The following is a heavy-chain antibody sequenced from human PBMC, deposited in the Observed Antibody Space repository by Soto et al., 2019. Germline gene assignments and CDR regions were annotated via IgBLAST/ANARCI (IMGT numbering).Heavy chain of an antibody. J-gene: IGHJ6*03. V-gene: IGHV1-2*04. D-gene: IGHD3-10*01. Sequence: GASVKVSCKASGYSFTNYGISWVRQAPGQGLEWMGWINPNSGGTNYAQKFQGWVTMTGDTSISTAYMELSRLRSDDTAVYYCARDAMVRGAAYYYYYYYMGVWGKGTTVTVSS. CDR2: INPNSGGT. CDR3: ARDAMVRGAAYYYYYYYMGV. CDR1: GYSFTNYG.